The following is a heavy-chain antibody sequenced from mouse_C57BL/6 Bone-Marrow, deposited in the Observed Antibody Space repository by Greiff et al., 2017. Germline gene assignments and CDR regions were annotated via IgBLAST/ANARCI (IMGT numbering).Heavy chain of an antibody. CDR3: APYSNGAY. CDR2: IYPRSGNT. J-gene: IGHJ3*01. Sequence: QVQLKQSGAELARPGASVRLSCKASGYTFTSYGISWVKQRTGQGLEWIGEIYPRSGNTYYNEKFKGKATLTADKSSSTAYMELRSLTSEDSAVYFCAPYSNGAYWGQGTLVTVSA. V-gene: IGHV1-81*01. D-gene: IGHD2-5*01. CDR1: GYTFTSYG.